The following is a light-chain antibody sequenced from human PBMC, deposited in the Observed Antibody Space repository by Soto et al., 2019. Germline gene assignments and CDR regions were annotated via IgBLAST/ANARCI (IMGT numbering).Light chain of an antibody. J-gene: IGLJ2*01. CDR3: CSYAGSVL. Sequence: QSVLTQPRSVSGSPGQSVTISCTGTSSDVGGYNYVSWYQQHPGKAPKLMIYDVTKRPSGVPDRFSGSKSGNTASLTISGLQAEDEADYYCCSYAGSVLFGGGTKLTVL. V-gene: IGLV2-11*01. CDR1: SSDVGGYNY. CDR2: DVT.